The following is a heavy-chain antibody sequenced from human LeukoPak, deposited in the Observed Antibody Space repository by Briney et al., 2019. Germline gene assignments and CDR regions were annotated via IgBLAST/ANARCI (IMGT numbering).Heavy chain of an antibody. CDR2: ISWNGGNK. CDR1: GFTFDNYA. J-gene: IGHJ4*02. CDR3: AKADSSGFPPTH. D-gene: IGHD3-10*01. Sequence: GGSLRLSCAASGFTFDNYAMHWVRQAPGKGLEWVSGISWNGGNKGYADSVKGRFTISRDNAKNSLFLQMNSLRAEDTAFYYCAKADSSGFPPTHWGQGTLVTVSS. V-gene: IGHV3-9*01.